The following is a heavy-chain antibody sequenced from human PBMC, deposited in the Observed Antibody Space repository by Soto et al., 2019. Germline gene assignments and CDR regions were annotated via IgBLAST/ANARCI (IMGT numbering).Heavy chain of an antibody. J-gene: IGHJ5*01. CDR3: ARGAADTAMVDS. CDR1: GVSIRSYY. CDR2: IFYSGST. V-gene: IGHV4-59*01. Sequence: SEPLSLTGTVSGVSIRSYYWTWIRQPPGKGLEWLGYIFYSGSTFYNPSLKSRVTISIHTSKSQFSLQLTSVTAADTAVYYCARGAADTAMVDSWGHGTLATVSS. D-gene: IGHD5-18*01.